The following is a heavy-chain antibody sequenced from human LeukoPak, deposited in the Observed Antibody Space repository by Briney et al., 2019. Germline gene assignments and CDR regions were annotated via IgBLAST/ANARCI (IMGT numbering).Heavy chain of an antibody. CDR1: GFTFSSYS. CDR3: ARDSQEMGYSYGYVTFDY. D-gene: IGHD5-18*01. V-gene: IGHV3-74*01. Sequence: PGGSPRLSCAASGFTFSSYSMNWVRQAPGKGLVWVSRINSDGSSTSYADSVKGRFTISRDNAKNTLYLQMNSLRAEDTAVYYCARDSQEMGYSYGYVTFDYWGQGTLVTVSS. CDR2: INSDGSST. J-gene: IGHJ4*02.